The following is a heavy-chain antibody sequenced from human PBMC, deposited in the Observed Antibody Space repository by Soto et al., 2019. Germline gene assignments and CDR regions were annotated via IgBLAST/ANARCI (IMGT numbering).Heavy chain of an antibody. CDR3: AMYNLNLYCSGGSCYN. J-gene: IGHJ4*02. CDR2: ISSSGSTI. CDR1: GFTFSDYY. D-gene: IGHD2-15*01. Sequence: GGSLRLSCAASGFTFSDYYMSWIRQAPGKGLEWVSYISSSGSTIYYADSVKGRFTISRDNAKNSLYLQMNSLRAEDTAVYYCAMYNLNLYCSGGSCYNWGQGTLVTVSS. V-gene: IGHV3-11*01.